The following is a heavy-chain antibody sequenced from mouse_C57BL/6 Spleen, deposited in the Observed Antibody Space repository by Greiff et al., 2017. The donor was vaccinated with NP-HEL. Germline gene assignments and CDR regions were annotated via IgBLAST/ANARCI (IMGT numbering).Heavy chain of an antibody. V-gene: IGHV1-82*01. CDR3: LYYDYLFDY. J-gene: IGHJ2*01. Sequence: QVQLKESGPELVKPGASVKISCKASGYAFSSSWMNWVKQRPGKGLEWIGRIYPGDGDTNYNGKFKGKATLTADKSSSTAYMQLSSLTSEDSAVYFCLYYDYLFDYWGQGTTLTVSS. D-gene: IGHD2-4*01. CDR1: GYAFSSSW. CDR2: IYPGDGDT.